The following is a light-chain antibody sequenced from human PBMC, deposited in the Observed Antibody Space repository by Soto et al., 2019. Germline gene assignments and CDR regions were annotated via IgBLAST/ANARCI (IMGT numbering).Light chain of an antibody. CDR1: SSNIAINT. J-gene: IGLJ3*02. CDR2: SDN. Sequence: QSVLTQPPSASGTPGQRVTISCSGSSSNIAINTVTWYQHLPGTAPKVLIYSDNQRPSGVPDRLSGSKSGASASLAISGLQSEDEADYYCAAWDDSLNGGVFGGGTKLTVL. CDR3: AAWDDSLNGGV. V-gene: IGLV1-44*01.